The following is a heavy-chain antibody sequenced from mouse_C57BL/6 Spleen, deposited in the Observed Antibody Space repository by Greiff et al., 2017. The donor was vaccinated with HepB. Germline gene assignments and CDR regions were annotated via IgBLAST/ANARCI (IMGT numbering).Heavy chain of an antibody. J-gene: IGHJ2*01. Sequence: VQLQQSGPELVKPGASVKISCKASGYAFSSSWMNWVKQRPGKGLEWIGRIYPGDGDTNYNGKFKGKATLTADQSSSTAYMQLSSLTSEDSAVYFCARMEYYGSRYYFDYWGQGTTLTVSS. CDR3: ARMEYYGSRYYFDY. CDR1: GYAFSSSW. V-gene: IGHV1-82*01. D-gene: IGHD1-1*01. CDR2: IYPGDGDT.